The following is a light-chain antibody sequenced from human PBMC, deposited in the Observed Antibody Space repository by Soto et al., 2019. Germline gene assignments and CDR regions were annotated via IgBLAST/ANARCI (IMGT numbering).Light chain of an antibody. CDR1: SSNIGSNT. Sequence: QSVLTQPPSASGTPGQRVTISCSGSSSNIGSNTVNWYQQLPGTAPKLLIFSNNQRPSGVPDRFSDSKSGTSASLAISGLQSEDDGDYYCAAWDDSLNGVVFGGGTKVTV. CDR2: SNN. CDR3: AAWDDSLNGVV. J-gene: IGLJ2*01. V-gene: IGLV1-44*01.